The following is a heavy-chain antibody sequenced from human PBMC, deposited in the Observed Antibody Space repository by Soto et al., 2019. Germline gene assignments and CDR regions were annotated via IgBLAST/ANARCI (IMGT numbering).Heavy chain of an antibody. V-gene: IGHV3-30*04. D-gene: IGHD3-22*01. Sequence: QVQLVESGGGVVQPGRSLRLSCAASGFTFSGFAMHWVRQAPGKGLEWVAVTSFDGTNKYYADSVKGRFTISRDNSKNTLTLQMNSLRAEDTAVYSCAKDYFDSSGDPYYFDNWGQGTLVTVSS. CDR2: TSFDGTNK. CDR1: GFTFSGFA. CDR3: AKDYFDSSGDPYYFDN. J-gene: IGHJ4*02.